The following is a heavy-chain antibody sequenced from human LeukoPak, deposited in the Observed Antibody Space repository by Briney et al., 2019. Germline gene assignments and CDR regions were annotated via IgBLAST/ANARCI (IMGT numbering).Heavy chain of an antibody. CDR1: GFTVSSNY. CDR3: ANLGRGYSYGPIDY. Sequence: GGSLRLSCAASGFTVSSNYMSWVRQAPGKGLEWVPIIYSGGSTFYADSVKGRFTISRDNSKNTLYLQMNSLRAEDTAVYYCANLGRGYSYGPIDYWGQGTLVTVSS. CDR2: IYSGGST. J-gene: IGHJ4*02. V-gene: IGHV3-53*01. D-gene: IGHD5-18*01.